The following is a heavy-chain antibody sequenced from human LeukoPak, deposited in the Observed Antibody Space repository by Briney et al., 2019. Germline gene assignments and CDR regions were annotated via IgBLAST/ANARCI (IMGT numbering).Heavy chain of an antibody. Sequence: GGSLRLSCAASGFSVSSNYMSWVRQAPGKGLECVSVISRGGISYYADSVNGRYTVSRDISKNTMYLQMNSLRAEDTAVYYCSKKGQSEGYGKPDWGQGTLVTVSS. J-gene: IGHJ4*02. CDR3: SKKGQSEGYGKPD. V-gene: IGHV3-53*01. D-gene: IGHD5-12*01. CDR2: ISRGGIS. CDR1: GFSVSSNY.